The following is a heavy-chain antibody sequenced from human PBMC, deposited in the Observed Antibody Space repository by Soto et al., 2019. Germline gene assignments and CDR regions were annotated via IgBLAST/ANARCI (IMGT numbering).Heavy chain of an antibody. V-gene: IGHV4-59*08. CDR1: GGSISNYY. CDR2: IYYSGST. Sequence: SETLSLTCTASGGSISNYYWSWIRQPPGKGLEWIGYIYYSGSTNYNPSLKSRVTISVDTSKNQFSLKLSSVTAADTAVYYCARRYGRYCDYWGQGTLLTVS. CDR3: ARRYGRYCDY. J-gene: IGHJ4*02. D-gene: IGHD4-17*01.